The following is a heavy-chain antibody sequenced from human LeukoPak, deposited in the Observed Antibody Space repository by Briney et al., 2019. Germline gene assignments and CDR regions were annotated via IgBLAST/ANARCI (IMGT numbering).Heavy chain of an antibody. J-gene: IGHJ4*02. D-gene: IGHD3-9*01. Sequence: ASVKASCKASGYTFSDYYMHWVRQAPGQGLEWMGWINPKSGGTNEAQKFHDRVTMTRDTSIRTAYMEVSRLRSDDTAVYYCARSPDILTGENFDYWGQGTLVTVSS. V-gene: IGHV1-2*02. CDR3: ARSPDILTGENFDY. CDR1: GYTFSDYY. CDR2: INPKSGGT.